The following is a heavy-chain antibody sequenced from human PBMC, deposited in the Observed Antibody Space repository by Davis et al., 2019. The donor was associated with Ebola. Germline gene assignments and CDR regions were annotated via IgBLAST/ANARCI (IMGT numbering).Heavy chain of an antibody. CDR3: ASLPYFNSRSYMGDSFDI. V-gene: IGHV3-30*03. CDR1: GFTFSSYW. CDR2: ISHDGDHK. Sequence: GESLKISCAASGFTFSSYWMSWVRQAPGEGLEWVAVISHDGDHKFYADSVKGRFTISRDTSKNMVYLEMDSLRPEDTAVYYCASLPYFNSRSYMGDSFDIWGQGTMVAVSS. D-gene: IGHD2/OR15-2a*01. J-gene: IGHJ3*02.